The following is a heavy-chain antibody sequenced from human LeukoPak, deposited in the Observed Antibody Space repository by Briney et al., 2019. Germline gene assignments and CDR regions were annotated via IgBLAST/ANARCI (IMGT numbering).Heavy chain of an antibody. D-gene: IGHD3-9*01. Sequence: PGGSLRLSCAASGFTFSAYWMSWVRQAPGKGLEWVANIKQDGSEKDYVDSVKGRFTISRDNAKNSLYLQMNSLRAEDTAVYYCARDHVLRYFDWLLYPPWFGGMDVWGQGTTVTVSS. J-gene: IGHJ6*02. CDR2: IKQDGSEK. V-gene: IGHV3-7*03. CDR3: ARDHVLRYFDWLLYPPWFGGMDV. CDR1: GFTFSAYW.